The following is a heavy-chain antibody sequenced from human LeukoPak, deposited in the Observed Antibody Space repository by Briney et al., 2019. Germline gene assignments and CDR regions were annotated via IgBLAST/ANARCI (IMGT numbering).Heavy chain of an antibody. CDR2: IYYSGST. CDR3: ARVTRWELTRLDY. V-gene: IGHV4-34*01. J-gene: IGHJ4*02. Sequence: SETLSLTCAVYGGSFSGYYWSWIRQPPGKGLEWIGSIYYSGSTYYNPSLKSRVTISVDTSKNQFSLKLSSVTAADTAVYYCARVTRWELTRLDYWGQGTLVTVSS. CDR1: GGSFSGYY. D-gene: IGHD1-26*01.